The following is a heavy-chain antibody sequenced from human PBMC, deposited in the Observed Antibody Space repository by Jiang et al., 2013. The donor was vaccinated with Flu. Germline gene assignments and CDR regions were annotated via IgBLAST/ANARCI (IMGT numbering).Heavy chain of an antibody. D-gene: IGHD2-15*01. CDR1: GFTFSTFW. V-gene: IGHV3-74*01. CDR3: ARDLPCSGRTCSPGDDFDH. J-gene: IGHJ4*02. CDR2: INADGSTT. Sequence: GGSLRLSCAASGFTFSTFWMHWVRQAPGKGLLWVSRINADGSTTSYADSVRGRFTISRDNAKNTVYLQMNSLRAEDTAVYYCARDLPCSGRTCSPGDDFDHWGQGTLVTVSS.